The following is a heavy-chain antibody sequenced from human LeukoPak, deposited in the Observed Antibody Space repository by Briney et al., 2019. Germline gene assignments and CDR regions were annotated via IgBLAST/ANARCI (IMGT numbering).Heavy chain of an antibody. Sequence: PGGSLRLSCAASGFTFSSYSMNWVRQAPGKGLEWVSYISSSSSTIYYADSVKGRFTISRDNAKNSLYLQMNSLRAEDTAVYYCARDQCSSTSCYPLAFDIWGQGTMVTVSS. V-gene: IGHV3-48*01. D-gene: IGHD2-2*01. CDR2: ISSSSSTI. J-gene: IGHJ3*02. CDR1: GFTFSSYS. CDR3: ARDQCSSTSCYPLAFDI.